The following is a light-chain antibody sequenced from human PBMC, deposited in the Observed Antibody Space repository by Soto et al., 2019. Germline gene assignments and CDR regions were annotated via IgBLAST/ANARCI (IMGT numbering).Light chain of an antibody. V-gene: IGLV1-40*01. CDR1: SSSIGARYD. J-gene: IGLJ2*01. CDR2: GNN. CDR3: QSYDSSLSAVV. Sequence: QSVLTQPPSVSGAPGHRVTISCTGSSSSIGARYDVHWYQHLPGTAPKLLIFGNNNRPSGVPDRFSGSKSGTSASLAITGLQAEDEADYYCQSYDSSLSAVVFGGGTKLTVL.